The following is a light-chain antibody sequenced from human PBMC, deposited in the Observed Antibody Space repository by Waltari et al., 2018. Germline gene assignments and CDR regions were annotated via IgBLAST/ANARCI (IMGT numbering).Light chain of an antibody. CDR2: DAS. CDR3: QHRASWPLT. J-gene: IGKJ4*01. CDR1: QSVSSS. Sequence: EIVLTQSPATLSLSPGERATLSCRASQSVSSSLAWFQQKPGQAPRLLIYDASTRATGIPARFSGSGSGTDFSLTISRLEPEDFAVYYCQHRASWPLTFGRGTKVEIK. V-gene: IGKV3-11*01.